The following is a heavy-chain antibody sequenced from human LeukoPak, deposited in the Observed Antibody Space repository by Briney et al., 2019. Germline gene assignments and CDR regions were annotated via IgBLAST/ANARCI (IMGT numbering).Heavy chain of an antibody. Sequence: SETLSLTCTVSGGSISSYYWSWIRQPPGKGLEWIGYIYYSGSTNYNPSLKSRVTISVDTSKNQFSLKLSSVTAADTAVYYCARVAIAVAEGYFDYWGQGTLVTVSS. CDR3: ARVAIAVAEGYFDY. CDR1: GGSISSYY. J-gene: IGHJ4*02. D-gene: IGHD6-19*01. CDR2: IYYSGST. V-gene: IGHV4-59*01.